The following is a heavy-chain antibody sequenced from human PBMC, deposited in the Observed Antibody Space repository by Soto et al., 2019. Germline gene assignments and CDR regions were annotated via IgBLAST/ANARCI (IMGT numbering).Heavy chain of an antibody. Sequence: XSGKVSCNASVYTFAGYYMHWVRQAPGQGLEWMGWINPNSGGTNYAQKFQGRVTMTRDTSISTAYMELSRLRSDDTAVYYCARASSRYSYGYDYYYGMDVWGQGDTVTVSS. CDR3: ARASSRYSYGYDYYYGMDV. CDR2: INPNSGGT. J-gene: IGHJ6*02. CDR1: VYTFAGYY. V-gene: IGHV1-2*02. D-gene: IGHD5-18*01.